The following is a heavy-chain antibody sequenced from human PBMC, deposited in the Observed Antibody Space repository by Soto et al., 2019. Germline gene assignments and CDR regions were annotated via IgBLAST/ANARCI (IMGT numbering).Heavy chain of an antibody. J-gene: IGHJ6*02. CDR1: GGTFSSYA. Sequence: QVQLVQSGAEVKKPGSSVKVSCKASGGTFSSYAISWVRQAPGQGLEWMGGIIPIFGTANYAQKFQGRVRSTADECTSTAYMELSSLRSEDTAVYYCARDKTTVTRGVDYYYYGMDVWGQGTTVTVSS. D-gene: IGHD4-17*01. CDR2: IIPIFGTA. V-gene: IGHV1-69*12. CDR3: ARDKTTVTRGVDYYYYGMDV.